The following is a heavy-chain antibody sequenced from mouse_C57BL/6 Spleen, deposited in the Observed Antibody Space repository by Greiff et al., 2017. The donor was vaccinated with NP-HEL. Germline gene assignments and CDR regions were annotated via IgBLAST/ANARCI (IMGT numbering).Heavy chain of an antibody. CDR2: IWSGGST. CDR1: GFSLTSYG. J-gene: IGHJ1*03. Sequence: VQLKESGPGLVQPSQSLSITCTVSGFSLTSYGVHWVRQSPGKGLEWLGVIWSGGSTDYNAAFISRLSISKDNSKSQVFFKMNSLQADDTAIYYCARTGGDSHWYFDVWGTGTTVTVSS. CDR3: ARTGGDSHWYFDV. V-gene: IGHV2-2*01.